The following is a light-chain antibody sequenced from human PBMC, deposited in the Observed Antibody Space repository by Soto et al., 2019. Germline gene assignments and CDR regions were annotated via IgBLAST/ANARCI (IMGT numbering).Light chain of an antibody. J-gene: IGKJ2*02. CDR3: QQLGSYLCT. CDR1: QGISNH. V-gene: IGKV1-9*01. Sequence: EIQLTQSPSFLSASVGDRVTITCRASQGISNHLAWYQQKPGKAPTLLIYAASTLESGVPARFSGSGSGTEFTLTISRLEPEDFATYYCQQLGSYLCTFGQGTKVDIK. CDR2: AAS.